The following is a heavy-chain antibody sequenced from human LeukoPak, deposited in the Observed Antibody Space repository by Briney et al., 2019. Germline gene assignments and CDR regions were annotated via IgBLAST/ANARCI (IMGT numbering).Heavy chain of an antibody. J-gene: IGHJ5*02. CDR3: ARGGIVGSRTNWFDP. CDR2: IYYIGST. Sequence: ETLSLTCALSGGSITTYYWSWIRQPPGKGLECIGYIYYIGSTNYNPSLKSRVTISLDTSKSQFSLKLTSVTPADTAVYYCARGGIVGSRTNWFDPWGQGILVTVSS. V-gene: IGHV4-59*01. CDR1: GGSITTYY. D-gene: IGHD1-26*01.